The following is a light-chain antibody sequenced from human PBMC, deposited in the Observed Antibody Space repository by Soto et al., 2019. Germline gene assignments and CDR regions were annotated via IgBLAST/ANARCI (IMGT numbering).Light chain of an antibody. J-gene: IGLJ2*01. CDR3: QVWDSSSDHPV. Sequence: SYELTQSPSVSVAPGKTARITCGGNNIGSKSVHWYQQKPGQAPVLVIYYDSDRPSGIPERFSGSNSGNTATLTISRVEDGDEADYYCQVWDSSSDHPVFGGGTKVTVL. CDR2: YDS. CDR1: NIGSKS. V-gene: IGLV3-21*04.